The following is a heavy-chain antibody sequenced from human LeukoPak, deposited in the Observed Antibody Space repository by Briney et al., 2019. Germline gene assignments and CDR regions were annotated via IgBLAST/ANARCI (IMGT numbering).Heavy chain of an antibody. CDR1: GFTFDDYA. V-gene: IGHV3-9*01. J-gene: IGHJ6*04. Sequence: GGSLRLSCAASGFTFDDYAMHWVRQAPGKGLEWVSGISWNSGSIGYADSVKGRFTISRDNAKNSLYLQMNSLRAEDTALYYCAKDLQLGDIVVVPGFPMDVWGKGTTVTVSS. CDR3: AKDLQLGDIVVVPGFPMDV. D-gene: IGHD2-2*01. CDR2: ISWNSGSI.